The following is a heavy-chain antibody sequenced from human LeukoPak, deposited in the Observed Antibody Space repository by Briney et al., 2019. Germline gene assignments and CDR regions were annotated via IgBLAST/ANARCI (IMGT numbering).Heavy chain of an antibody. CDR1: GGSISSYY. Sequence: PSETLSLTCTVSGGSISSYYWSWIRQPAGKGLEWIGRIYTSGSTNYNPSLTSRGTMSVDTSKNQFSLKLSSVTAADTAVYYCAGDMTRKYYFDYWAREPWSPSPQ. D-gene: IGHD3-16*01. CDR3: AGDMTRKYYFDY. V-gene: IGHV4-4*07. CDR2: IYTSGST. J-gene: IGHJ4*02.